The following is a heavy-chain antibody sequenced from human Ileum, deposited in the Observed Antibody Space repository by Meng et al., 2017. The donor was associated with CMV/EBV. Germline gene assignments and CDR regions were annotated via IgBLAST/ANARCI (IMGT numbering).Heavy chain of an antibody. Sequence: GESLKISCAASGFTVSSNYMSWVRQAPGKGLEWVSVIYSGGSTYYADSVKGRFTISRDNSKNTLYLQMNSLRAEDTAVYYCARDRSTRTGMDGWGQGTTVTVSS. D-gene: IGHD2-15*01. J-gene: IGHJ6*02. V-gene: IGHV3-66*02. CDR3: ARDRSTRTGMDG. CDR1: GFTVSSNY. CDR2: IYSGGST.